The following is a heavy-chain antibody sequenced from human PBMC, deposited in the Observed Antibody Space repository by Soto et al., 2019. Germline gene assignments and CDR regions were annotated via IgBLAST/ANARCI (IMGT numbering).Heavy chain of an antibody. CDR3: ARQRTTVVTQAYFDH. CDR1: GGSITSSSYY. J-gene: IGHJ4*02. D-gene: IGHD4-17*01. Sequence: PSETLSLTCTVSGGSITSSSYYWGWIRQPPGEGLEWIGGIYYSGRSYYNPSLKSRVTMSVDTSKNQFSLTLNSVTAADAAVYYCARQRTTVVTQAYFDHWGQGTLVTAPQ. CDR2: IYYSGRS. V-gene: IGHV4-39*01.